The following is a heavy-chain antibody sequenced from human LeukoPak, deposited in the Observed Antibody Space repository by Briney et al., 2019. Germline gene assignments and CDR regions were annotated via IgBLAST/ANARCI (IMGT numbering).Heavy chain of an antibody. V-gene: IGHV1-69*13. D-gene: IGHD1-26*01. CDR2: IIPIFGTA. J-gene: IGHJ6*02. Sequence: SVKVSCKASGGTFSSYAISWVRQAPGQGLEWMGGIIPIFGTANYAQKFQGRVTITADESTSTAYMELSSLRSEDTAVYYCARELIVGATYYYGMDVWGQGTTVTVSS. CDR3: ARELIVGATYYYGMDV. CDR1: GGTFSSYA.